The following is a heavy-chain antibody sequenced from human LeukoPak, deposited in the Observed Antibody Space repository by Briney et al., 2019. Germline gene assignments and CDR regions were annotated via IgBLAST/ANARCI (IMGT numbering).Heavy chain of an antibody. CDR2: ISYTASS. J-gene: IGHJ6*03. Sequence: PSETLSHTCTVSGGSISSYYWSWIRQSPGKGLEWIGYISYTASSNYSPSLKSRVTTSVDTSKNQFSLKLSSVTAADTAVYYCAAGFRPYYYYYMDVWGKGTTVTVSS. CDR3: AAGFRPYYYYYMDV. V-gene: IGHV4-59*03. D-gene: IGHD3-10*01. CDR1: GGSISSYY.